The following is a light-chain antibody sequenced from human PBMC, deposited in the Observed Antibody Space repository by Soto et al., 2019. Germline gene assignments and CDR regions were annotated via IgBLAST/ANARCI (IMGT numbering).Light chain of an antibody. CDR1: QSISSW. V-gene: IGKV1-5*01. CDR3: QQYNSFST. Sequence: IQRPQYPSTLSAPVGDRVPITCRASQSISSWLAWYQQKPGKAPKLLIYDASSLESGVPSRFSGSGSGTEFTLTISSLQPDDFATYYCQQYNSFSTFGHGTRME. J-gene: IGKJ5*01. CDR2: DAS.